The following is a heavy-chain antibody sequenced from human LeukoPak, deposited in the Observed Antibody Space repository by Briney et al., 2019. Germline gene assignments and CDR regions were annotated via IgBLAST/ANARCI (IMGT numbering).Heavy chain of an antibody. Sequence: SETLSLTCTVSGGSISSYYWSWIRQPPGKGLEWIGYIYYSGSTYYNPSLKSRVTIPVDTSKNQFSLKLSSVTAADTAVYYCARVGGDFWSGLVAYYFDYWGQGTLVTVSS. J-gene: IGHJ4*02. V-gene: IGHV4-30-4*08. CDR3: ARVGGDFWSGLVAYYFDY. CDR1: GGSISSYY. CDR2: IYYSGST. D-gene: IGHD3-3*01.